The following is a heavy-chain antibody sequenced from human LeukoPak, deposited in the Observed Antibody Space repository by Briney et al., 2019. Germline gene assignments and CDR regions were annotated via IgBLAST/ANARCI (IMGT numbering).Heavy chain of an antibody. CDR3: ARGRLWSPYYFDY. D-gene: IGHD5-18*01. J-gene: IGHJ4*02. CDR1: GFTFSSYE. CDR2: ISSSGSTI. Sequence: PGGSLRLSCAASGFTFSSYEMNWVRQAPGKGLEWVSYISSSGSTIYYADSVKGRFTISRDNAKNSLYLQMNSLRAEDTAVYYCARGRLWSPYYFDYWGQGTLVTVSS. V-gene: IGHV3-48*03.